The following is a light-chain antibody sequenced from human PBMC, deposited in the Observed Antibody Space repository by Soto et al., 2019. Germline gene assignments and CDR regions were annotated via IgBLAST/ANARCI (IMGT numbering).Light chain of an antibody. V-gene: IGKV3-15*01. CDR3: QQYINWPPWT. Sequence: EIVMTQSPATLSVSPGERATLSYRASQSVSSNLAGYQQKPGQAPRLLIYGASTRATGIPARFSGSGSGTAFTLTISSLQSEDFAVYYCQQYINWPPWTFGQGTKVEIK. J-gene: IGKJ1*01. CDR2: GAS. CDR1: QSVSSN.